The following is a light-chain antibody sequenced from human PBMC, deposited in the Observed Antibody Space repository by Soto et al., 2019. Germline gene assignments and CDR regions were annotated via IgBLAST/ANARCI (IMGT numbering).Light chain of an antibody. CDR3: QQRSTWPLT. J-gene: IGKJ4*01. CDR2: DAS. CDR1: QSVSSY. Sequence: EIVLTQSPATLSLSPGERATLSCRASQSVSSYLAWYQQKPGQAPRLLVYDASNRATGIPARFSGSGSGTDFTLTIISREPEDLAIYYCQQRSTWPLTFGGGTKVEIK. V-gene: IGKV3-11*01.